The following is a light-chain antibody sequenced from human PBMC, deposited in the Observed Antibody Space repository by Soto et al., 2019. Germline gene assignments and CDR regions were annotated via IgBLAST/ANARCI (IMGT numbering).Light chain of an antibody. Sequence: QSVLTQPASVSGSPGQSITISCTGTSSDVGAYNYVSWYQQHTGKVPKLMIYDVTNRPSGVSNRFSGSKSGNTASLTISGLQAEDEADYYCSSYTRTSTYVFGAGTKLTVL. J-gene: IGLJ1*01. CDR2: DVT. CDR3: SSYTRTSTYV. V-gene: IGLV2-14*01. CDR1: SSDVGAYNY.